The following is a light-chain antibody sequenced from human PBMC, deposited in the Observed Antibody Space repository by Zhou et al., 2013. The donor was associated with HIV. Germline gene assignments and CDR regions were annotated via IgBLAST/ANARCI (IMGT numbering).Light chain of an antibody. Sequence: AIRLTQSPASFSASTGDRVTITCRASESIGTYVAWYQQKPGKAPELLIYAASSLQSGVPSRFSGSGSGTDFTLTIDCLQSEDFATYYCQQYSGWQWTFGQGTKVEVK. J-gene: IGKJ1*01. CDR2: AAS. CDR3: QQYSGWQWT. CDR1: ESIGTY. V-gene: IGKV1-8*01.